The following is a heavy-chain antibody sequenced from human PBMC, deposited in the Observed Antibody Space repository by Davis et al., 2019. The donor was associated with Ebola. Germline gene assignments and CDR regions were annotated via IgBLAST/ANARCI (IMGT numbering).Heavy chain of an antibody. V-gene: IGHV4-38-2*02. D-gene: IGHD3-3*01. CDR2: IYHTGST. J-gene: IGHJ4*02. CDR1: GYSINSGYY. CDR3: SRDPRDFWSGFYGAWYFDY. Sequence: PSETLSLPCAVSGYSINSGYYWGWIRQPPGKGLEWIGNIYHTGSTYYNPSLKSRVTISLDTSKNQFSLKLSSVTATDTAVDYCSRDPRDFWSGFYGAWYFDYWGQGTLVTVSS.